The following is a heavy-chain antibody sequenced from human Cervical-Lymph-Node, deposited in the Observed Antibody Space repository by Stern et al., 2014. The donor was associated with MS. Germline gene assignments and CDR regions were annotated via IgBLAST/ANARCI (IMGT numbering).Heavy chain of an antibody. CDR2: IYFTGST. D-gene: IGHD6-25*01. Sequence: QVHLVESGPGLVKPSATLSLTCSASGTSPISNYWSWFRQSPGQGLQWIGNIYFTGSTNYNPSLKSRVSMSVDTSKNQFSVKVTSVTAADTAVYYCARLAASTSGPFDFWGQGALVTVSS. V-gene: IGHV4-59*07. J-gene: IGHJ4*02. CDR3: ARLAASTSGPFDF. CDR1: GTSPISNY.